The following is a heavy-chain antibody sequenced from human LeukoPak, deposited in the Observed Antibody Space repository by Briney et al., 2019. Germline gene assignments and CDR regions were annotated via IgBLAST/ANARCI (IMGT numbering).Heavy chain of an antibody. CDR3: ARISGYDYYNWFDP. D-gene: IGHD5-12*01. J-gene: IGHJ5*02. CDR2: TYYRSKWYN. V-gene: IGHV6-1*01. CDR1: GDSVSSNSAA. Sequence: SQTLSLICAISGDSVSSNSAAWNWIRQSPSRGLEWLGRTYYRSKWYNDYAVSVKSRITINPDTSKNQFSLQLNSVTPEDTAVYYCARISGYDYYNWFDPWGQGTLVTVSS.